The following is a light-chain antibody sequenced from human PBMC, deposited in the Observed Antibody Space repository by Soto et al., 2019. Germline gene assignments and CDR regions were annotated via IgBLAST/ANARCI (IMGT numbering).Light chain of an antibody. CDR1: QSTSSY. Sequence: ERVLTQSPATLSLFPGERATLSCKTSQSTSSYLAWYQQKPGQPPRLLIYDASKRATGIPARFSGSGSGTDFTLTISSLEAEDFAVYYCHQRSNWLDTFGQGTRLEIK. CDR3: HQRSNWLDT. CDR2: DAS. J-gene: IGKJ5*01. V-gene: IGKV3-11*01.